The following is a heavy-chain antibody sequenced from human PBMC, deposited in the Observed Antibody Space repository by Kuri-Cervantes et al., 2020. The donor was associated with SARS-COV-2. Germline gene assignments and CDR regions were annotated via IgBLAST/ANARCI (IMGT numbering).Heavy chain of an antibody. J-gene: IGHJ6*03. Sequence: GGSLRLSCAASGFTFTTFAMSWVRQAPGKGLEWVSTINYNAESTYHADSVKGRFTISRDNSQNTLFLQMDNLRAEDTATYYCARDQSDSSGWYAEEDYYYYMDVWGKGTTVTVSS. CDR3: ARDQSDSSGWYAEEDYYYYMDV. D-gene: IGHD6-19*01. V-gene: IGHV3-23*01. CDR1: GFTFTTFA. CDR2: INYNAEST.